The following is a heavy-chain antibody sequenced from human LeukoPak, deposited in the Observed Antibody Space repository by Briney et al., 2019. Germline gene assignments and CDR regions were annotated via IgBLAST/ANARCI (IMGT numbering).Heavy chain of an antibody. J-gene: IGHJ3*02. V-gene: IGHV1-24*01. Sequence: VASVKVSCKVSGYTLTELSMHWVRQAPGKGLEWMGGFDPEDGETIYAQKFQGRVTMTTDTSTSTAYMELRSLRSDDTAVYYCARETDIVVVVAAIGAFDIWGQGTMVTVSS. D-gene: IGHD2-15*01. CDR3: ARETDIVVVVAAIGAFDI. CDR2: FDPEDGET. CDR1: GYTLTELS.